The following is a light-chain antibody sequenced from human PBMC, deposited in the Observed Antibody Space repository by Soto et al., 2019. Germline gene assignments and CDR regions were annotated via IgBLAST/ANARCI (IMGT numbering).Light chain of an antibody. CDR3: QQYGTSPPMYT. V-gene: IGKV3-20*01. J-gene: IGKJ2*01. CDR1: QSFSGNY. Sequence: EIVLTQSPGTLSLSPGERATLSCRASQSFSGNYLAWYQQKPGQAPRLLIYGVSSRATGIPYRFSGSGSGTDFTLSISRLEPEDFAVYYCQQYGTSPPMYTFGQGTKLEIK. CDR2: GVS.